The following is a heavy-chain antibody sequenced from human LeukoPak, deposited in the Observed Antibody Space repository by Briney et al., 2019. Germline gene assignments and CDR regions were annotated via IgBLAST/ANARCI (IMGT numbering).Heavy chain of an antibody. J-gene: IGHJ6*03. CDR3: ARSLRVRGVPDYMDV. CDR1: GFTFNKYW. D-gene: IGHD3-10*01. CDR2: IKEDGSEK. V-gene: IGHV3-7*03. Sequence: PGGSLRLSCAASGFTFNKYWMSWVRQAPGKGLEWVANIKEDGSEKNYVDSVKGRFTISRDNSKNTLYLQMNSLRAEDTAVYYCARSLRVRGVPDYMDVWGKGTTVIISS.